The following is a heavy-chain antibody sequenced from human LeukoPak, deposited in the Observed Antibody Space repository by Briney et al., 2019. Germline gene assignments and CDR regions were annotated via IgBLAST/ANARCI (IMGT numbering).Heavy chain of an antibody. CDR3: ARRSVSGSPDAFDI. CDR2: INPNSGGT. CDR1: GYTFTGYY. D-gene: IGHD1-26*01. Sequence: ASVKVSCKASGYTFTGYYMHWVRQAPGQGPEWMGWINPNSGGTNYAQKFQGRVTMTRDTSISTAYMELSRLRSDDTAVYYCARRSVSGSPDAFDIWGQGTMVTVSS. V-gene: IGHV1-2*02. J-gene: IGHJ3*02.